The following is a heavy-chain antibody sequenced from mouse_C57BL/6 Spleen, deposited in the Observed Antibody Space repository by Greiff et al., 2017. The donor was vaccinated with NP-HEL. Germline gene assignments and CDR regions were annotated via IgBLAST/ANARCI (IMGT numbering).Heavy chain of an antibody. CDR2: IRNKANNHAT. Sequence: EVQLVESGGGLVQPGGSMKLSCAASGFTFSDAWMDWVRQSPEKGLEWVAEIRNKANNHATYYAESVKGRFTISRDDSKSSVYLQMNSLRAEDTGIYYCTRPERYWYFDVWGTGTTVTVSS. CDR1: GFTFSDAW. CDR3: TRPERYWYFDV. V-gene: IGHV6-6*01. J-gene: IGHJ1*03.